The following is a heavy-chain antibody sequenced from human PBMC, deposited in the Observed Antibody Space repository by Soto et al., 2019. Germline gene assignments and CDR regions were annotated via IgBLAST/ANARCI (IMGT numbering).Heavy chain of an antibody. V-gene: IGHV4-39*01. J-gene: IGHJ5*02. CDR2: SYYSGTT. CDR3: TRRYNWNAKSFDP. Sequence: SETLSLTCTVSGASISVHSYYWTWIRQPPGKGLEWIGSSYYSGTTYFNPSLKSRATISVDTSKNQFSLRLTSVTAADTAIYYCTRRYNWNAKSFDPWGPGALVTVSS. D-gene: IGHD1-20*01. CDR1: GASISVHSYY.